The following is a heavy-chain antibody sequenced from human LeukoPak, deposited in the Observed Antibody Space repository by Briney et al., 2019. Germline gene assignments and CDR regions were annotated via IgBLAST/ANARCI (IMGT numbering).Heavy chain of an antibody. V-gene: IGHV3-48*04. CDR1: GFTFSSYN. CDR3: AREFDYGGKDYYYYMDV. CDR2: ISYSSRAR. Sequence: PGGSLRLSCAASGFTFSSYNMNWVRQAPGKGLEWVSSISYSSRARYYADSVKGRFTISRDNAKNSLYLQMNSLRAEDTAVYYCAREFDYGGKDYYYYMDVWGKGTTVTVSS. D-gene: IGHD4-23*01. J-gene: IGHJ6*03.